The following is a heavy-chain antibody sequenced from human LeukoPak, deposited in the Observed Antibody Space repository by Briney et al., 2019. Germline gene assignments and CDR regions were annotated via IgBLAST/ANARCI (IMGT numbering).Heavy chain of an antibody. D-gene: IGHD1-26*01. CDR2: INTSGST. J-gene: IGHJ3*02. V-gene: IGHV4-4*07. CDR1: GGSISSYY. Sequence: SETLSLTCTVSGGSISSYYWSWIRQPAGKGLEWIGRINTSGSTNYNPSLKSRVTMSVDTSKNQFSLKLSSVTAADTAVYYCARDLSWGGSYMMNDAFDIWGQGTMVTVSS. CDR3: ARDLSWGGSYMMNDAFDI.